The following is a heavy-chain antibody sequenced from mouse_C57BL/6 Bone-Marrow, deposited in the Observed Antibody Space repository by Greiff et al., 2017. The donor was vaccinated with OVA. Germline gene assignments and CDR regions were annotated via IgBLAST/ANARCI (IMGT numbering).Heavy chain of an antibody. CDR1: GYTFTSYW. CDR2: INPSSGYT. CDR3: ASHYGYDVYAMDY. Sequence: QVQLKESGAELAKPGASVKLSCNASGYTFTSYWMHWVKQRPGQGLEWIGYINPSSGYTKYNQKFKDKATLTADKSSSTAYMQLSSLTYEDSAVYYCASHYGYDVYAMDYWGQGTSVTVSS. D-gene: IGHD2-2*01. V-gene: IGHV1-7*01. J-gene: IGHJ4*01.